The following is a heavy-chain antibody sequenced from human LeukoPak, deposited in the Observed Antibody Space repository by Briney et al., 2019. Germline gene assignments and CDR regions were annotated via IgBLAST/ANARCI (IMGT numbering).Heavy chain of an antibody. D-gene: IGHD6-6*01. J-gene: IGHJ1*01. Sequence: SETLSLTCAVYGGSFSGYYWSWIRQPPGKGLEWIGEINHSGSTNYNPSLKSRVTISVDTSKNQFSLKLGSVTAADTAVYYCARAGSSSGYFQHWGQGTLVTVSS. CDR1: GGSFSGYY. V-gene: IGHV4-34*01. CDR2: INHSGST. CDR3: ARAGSSSGYFQH.